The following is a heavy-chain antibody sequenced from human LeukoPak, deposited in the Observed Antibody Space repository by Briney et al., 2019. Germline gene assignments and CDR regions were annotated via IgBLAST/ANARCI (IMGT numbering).Heavy chain of an antibody. J-gene: IGHJ4*02. CDR2: IKQDGSEK. V-gene: IGHV3-7*01. CDR3: ARDKSGYSSGWYGVYYFDY. D-gene: IGHD6-19*01. Sequence: PGGSLRLPCAASGFSFSSYWMSWVRQAPGKGLEWVANIKQDGSEKYYVDSVKGRFTISRDNAKNSLYLQMNSLRAEDTAVYYCARDKSGYSSGWYGVYYFDYWGQGTLVTVSS. CDR1: GFSFSSYW.